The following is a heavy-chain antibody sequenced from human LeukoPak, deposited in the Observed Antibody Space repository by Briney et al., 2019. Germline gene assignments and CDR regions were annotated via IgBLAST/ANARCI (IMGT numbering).Heavy chain of an antibody. Sequence: PSQTLSLTCTVSGGSISSGGYYWSWIRQHPGKGLEWIGYIYYSGSTYYNPSLKSRVTISVDTSKNQFSLKLSSVTAADTAVYYCARGRPISYAYYYGSGSLYNWFDPWGQGTLVTVSS. CDR2: IYYSGST. CDR3: ARGRPISYAYYYGSGSLYNWFDP. D-gene: IGHD3-10*01. CDR1: GGSISSGGYY. V-gene: IGHV4-31*03. J-gene: IGHJ5*02.